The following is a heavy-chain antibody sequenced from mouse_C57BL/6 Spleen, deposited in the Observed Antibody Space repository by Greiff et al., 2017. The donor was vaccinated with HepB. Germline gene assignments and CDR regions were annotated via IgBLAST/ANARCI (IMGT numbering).Heavy chain of an antibody. D-gene: IGHD2-5*01. J-gene: IGHJ3*01. CDR1: GYTFTSYW. V-gene: IGHV1-59*01. CDR2: IDPSDSYT. Sequence: QVQLQQPGAELVRPGTSVKLSCKASGYTFTSYWMHWVKQRPGQGLEWIGVIDPSDSYTNYNQKFKGKATLTVDTSSSTAYMQLSSLTSEDSAGYYCARRDSNWFAYWGQGTLVTVSA. CDR3: ARRDSNWFAY.